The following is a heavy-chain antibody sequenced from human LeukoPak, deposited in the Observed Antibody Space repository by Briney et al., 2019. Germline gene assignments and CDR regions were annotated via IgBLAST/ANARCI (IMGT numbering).Heavy chain of an antibody. D-gene: IGHD4-17*01. CDR1: GFTFSSYA. CDR2: ISGSGGST. CDR3: ANVLPTVTSAEYFQH. V-gene: IGHV3-23*01. Sequence: GGSLRLSCAASGFTFSSYAMSWVRQAPGKGLEWVSAISGSGGSTYYADSVKGRFTISRDNSKNTLYLQMNSLRAEDAAVYYCANVLPTVTSAEYFQHWGQGTLVTVSS. J-gene: IGHJ1*01.